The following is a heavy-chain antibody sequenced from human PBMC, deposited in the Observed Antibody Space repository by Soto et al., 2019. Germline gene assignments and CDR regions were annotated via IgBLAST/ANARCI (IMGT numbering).Heavy chain of an antibody. CDR2: ISSSGSII. V-gene: IGHV3-11*01. CDR1: GFTFSDYY. J-gene: IGHJ4*02. D-gene: IGHD3-22*01. CDR3: ARDQGYYESSGYFDY. Sequence: PGGSLRLSCAASGFTFSDYYMSWIRKAPGKGLEWVSYISSSGSIIYYADSVKGRITISRDNAKNSLYLQMNSLRAEDTAVYYCARDQGYYESSGYFDYWGQGTLVTVSS.